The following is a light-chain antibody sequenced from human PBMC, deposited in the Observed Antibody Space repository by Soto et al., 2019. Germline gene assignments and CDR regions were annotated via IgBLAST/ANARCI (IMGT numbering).Light chain of an antibody. CDR1: QSVGSSY. V-gene: IGKV3-20*01. CDR3: QQFGTSRT. CDR2: GAS. J-gene: IGKJ1*01. Sequence: EIVLTQSPGTLSSSPGERATLSCRASQSVGSSYVGWYQQKPGQGPRLLIYGASSGATGIPDRFSGSGSGTDFTLTISRLEPEDFAVYYCQQFGTSRTFGQGTKVDIK.